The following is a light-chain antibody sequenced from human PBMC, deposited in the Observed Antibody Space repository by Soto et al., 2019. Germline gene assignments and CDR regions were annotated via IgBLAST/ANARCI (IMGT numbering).Light chain of an antibody. CDR2: AAS. J-gene: IGKJ1*01. CDR3: QQYNSYWT. Sequence: AIQMTQSPSSLSASVGDRVTITCRASQGIRNDLGWYQQKPGKAPNLLISAASRLQSGVPSRFSGRGSGTDFTLTISSLQPEDFATYYCQQYNSYWTFGQGTKVDIK. V-gene: IGKV1-6*01. CDR1: QGIRND.